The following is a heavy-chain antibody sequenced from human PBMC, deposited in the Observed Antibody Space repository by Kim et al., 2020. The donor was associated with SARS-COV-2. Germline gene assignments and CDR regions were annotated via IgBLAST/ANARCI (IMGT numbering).Heavy chain of an antibody. D-gene: IGHD4-4*01. J-gene: IGHJ6*02. CDR3: ARDTGPDYYYYGMDV. CDR2: IYYSGST. Sequence: SETLSLTCTVSGGSISSYYWSWIRQPPGKGLEWIGYIYYSGSTNYNPSLKSRVTISVDTSKNQFSLKLSSVTAADTAVYYCARDTGPDYYYYGMDVWGQGTTVTVSS. V-gene: IGHV4-59*13. CDR1: GGSISSYY.